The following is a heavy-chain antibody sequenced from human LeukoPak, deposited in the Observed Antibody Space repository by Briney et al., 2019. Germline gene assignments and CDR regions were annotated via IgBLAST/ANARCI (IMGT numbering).Heavy chain of an antibody. CDR1: GYTFTGYY. CDR3: AGAGYSSGWYNRRSIDY. CDR2: INPNSGGT. D-gene: IGHD6-19*01. Sequence: GASVKVSCKASGYTFTGYYMHWVRQAPGQGLEWMGWINPNSGGTNYAQKFQGRVTMTRDTSISTAYMELSRLRSDDTAVYYCAGAGYSSGWYNRRSIDYWGQGTLVTVSS. J-gene: IGHJ4*02. V-gene: IGHV1-2*02.